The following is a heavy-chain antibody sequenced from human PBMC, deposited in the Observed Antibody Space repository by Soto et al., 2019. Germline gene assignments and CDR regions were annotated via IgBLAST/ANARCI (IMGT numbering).Heavy chain of an antibody. CDR1: GFTVSTTY. CDR3: AKPLPSGGWYLYYFDY. CDR2: IYSDGRT. J-gene: IGHJ4*02. V-gene: IGHV3-66*04. Sequence: GGSLRLSCAASGFTVSTTYLSWVRQAPGRGLEWVSVIYSDGRTFYADSVKGRFTISRDHSKNSLYLQMNSLRVEDTAVYYCAKPLPSGGWYLYYFDYWGQGTLVTVSS. D-gene: IGHD6-19*01.